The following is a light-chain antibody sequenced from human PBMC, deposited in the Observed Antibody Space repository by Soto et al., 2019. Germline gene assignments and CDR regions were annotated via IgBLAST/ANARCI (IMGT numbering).Light chain of an antibody. Sequence: QSALTQPASVSGSPGQSITISCTGTSSDVGGYNYVSWYQQYPGKAPKLMIYDVSNRPSRVSNRFSGSKSGNTASLIISGLQPEDETEYYCSSYTSSSTYVFGTGTKLTVL. J-gene: IGLJ1*01. CDR3: SSYTSSSTYV. CDR1: SSDVGGYNY. V-gene: IGLV2-14*01. CDR2: DVS.